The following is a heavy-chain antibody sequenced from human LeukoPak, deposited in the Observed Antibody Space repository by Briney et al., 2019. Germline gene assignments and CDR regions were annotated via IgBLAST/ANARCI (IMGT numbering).Heavy chain of an antibody. CDR2: IKQDGSEK. CDR3: ARDPRDYDFWSGYRPFDY. V-gene: IGHV3-7*01. Sequence: GGSLRLSCAGSGFTFSSYWMSWVRQAPGKELEWVDNIKQDGSEKYYVDSVKGRFTISRDNAKNSLYLQMNSLRAEDTAVYYCARDPRDYDFWSGYRPFDYWGQGTLVTASS. J-gene: IGHJ4*02. CDR1: GFTFSSYW. D-gene: IGHD3-3*01.